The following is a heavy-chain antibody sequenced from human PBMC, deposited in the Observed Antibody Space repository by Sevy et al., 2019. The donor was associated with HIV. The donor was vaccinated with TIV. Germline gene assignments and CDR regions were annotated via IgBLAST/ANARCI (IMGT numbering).Heavy chain of an antibody. J-gene: IGHJ6*02. CDR3: AKVLHIVVVPAAIDYYYGMDV. Sequence: GGSLRLSCAASGFTFSTYGMHWVRQAPGRGLEWVAFMRFDGSIKYHTDSVKGRFTHSRDNSKNTLCLQLNSLKTGDTAVYFCAKVLHIVVVPAAIDYYYGMDVWGQGTTVTVSS. CDR1: GFTFSTYG. CDR2: MRFDGSIK. D-gene: IGHD2-2*01. V-gene: IGHV3-30*02.